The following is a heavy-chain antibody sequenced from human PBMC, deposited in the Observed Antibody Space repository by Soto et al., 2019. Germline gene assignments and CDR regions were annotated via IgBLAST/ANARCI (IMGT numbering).Heavy chain of an antibody. CDR3: ARGGSASDFDR. CDR1: GFTFTNYG. Sequence: SVKVSCKTSGFTFTNYGINWVRQAPGQGLEWMGWISAYNGNTNYAQKFHGRVTVTTDTSTSTAYMDLRSLRSDDTAVYYCARGGSASDFDRWGQGTLVTVSS. J-gene: IGHJ4*02. V-gene: IGHV1-18*01. CDR2: ISAYNGNT. D-gene: IGHD6-6*01.